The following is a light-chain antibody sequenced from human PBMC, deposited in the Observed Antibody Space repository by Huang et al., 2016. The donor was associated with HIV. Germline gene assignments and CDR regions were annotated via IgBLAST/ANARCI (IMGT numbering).Light chain of an antibody. CDR1: QSISTW. CDR3: QQYNSYPWT. V-gene: IGKV1-5*01. CDR2: DAS. J-gene: IGKJ1*01. Sequence: DIQMTQSPSTLSASVGVRVTITCRASQSISTWLAWYQRKPEKAPKLLIYDASSLASEVPSRFSGRGSGTEFTLTISSLQPDDFATYYCQQYNSYPWTFGQGTKVEIK.